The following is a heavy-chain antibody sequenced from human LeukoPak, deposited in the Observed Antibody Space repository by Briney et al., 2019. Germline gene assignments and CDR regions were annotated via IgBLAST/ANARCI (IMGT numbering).Heavy chain of an antibody. Sequence: SETLSLTCAVYGGSFSGYYLSWIRQPPGKGRVWIREISQSGSTNYNPSLKRRVTISVDTSKNQFYLKLSSVTAADTAVYYCARARGDLKYYYDSSGYYYFDYWGPGTLVTVSS. V-gene: IGHV4-34*01. J-gene: IGHJ4*02. D-gene: IGHD3-22*01. CDR1: GGSFSGYY. CDR3: ARARGDLKYYYDSSGYYYFDY. CDR2: ISQSGST.